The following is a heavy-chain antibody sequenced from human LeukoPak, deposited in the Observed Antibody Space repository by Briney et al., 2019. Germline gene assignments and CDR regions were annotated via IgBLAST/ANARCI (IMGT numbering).Heavy chain of an antibody. CDR1: GFTFSSYA. Sequence: PGGSLRLSCAASGFTFSSYAMHWVRQAPGKGLEWVAVISYDGSNKYYADSAKGRFTISRDNSKNTLYLQMNSLRAEDTAVYYCARDSWYYYMDVWGKGTTVTVSS. CDR3: ARDSWYYYMDV. J-gene: IGHJ6*03. D-gene: IGHD1-1*01. V-gene: IGHV3-30*04. CDR2: ISYDGSNK.